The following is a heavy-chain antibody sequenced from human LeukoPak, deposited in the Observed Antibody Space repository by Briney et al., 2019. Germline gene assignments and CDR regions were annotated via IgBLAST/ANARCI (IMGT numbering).Heavy chain of an antibody. CDR1: GYTFTGYY. CDR3: ARQHYYGSGSYRGDDAFDI. CDR2: INPNSGGT. D-gene: IGHD3-10*01. V-gene: IGHV1-2*02. J-gene: IGHJ3*02. Sequence: ASVKVSCKASGYTFTGYYMHWVRQAPGQGLEWMGWINPNSGGTNYAQKLQGRVTMTTDTSTSTAYMELRSLRSDDTAVYYCARQHYYGSGSYRGDDAFDIWGRGTMVTVSS.